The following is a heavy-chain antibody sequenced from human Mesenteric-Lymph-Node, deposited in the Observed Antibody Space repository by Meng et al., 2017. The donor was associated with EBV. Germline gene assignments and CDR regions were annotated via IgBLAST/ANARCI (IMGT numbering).Heavy chain of an antibody. CDR3: ARRGIAEGFDF. Sequence: LKAAVSAPVQPSQPLSLTCAVSGGSVGIVGYSWSWLRQPPGKGLEWIGYIYHFGSPNYNPSLKSRVTISVDRSKNQFSLNLTSMTAADTAVYYCARRGIAEGFDFWGQGTLVTVSS. J-gene: IGHJ4*02. CDR2: IYHFGSP. CDR1: GGSVGIVGYS. V-gene: IGHV4-30-2*01.